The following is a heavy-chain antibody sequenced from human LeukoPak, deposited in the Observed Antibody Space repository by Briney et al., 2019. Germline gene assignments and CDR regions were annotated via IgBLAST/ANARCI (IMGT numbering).Heavy chain of an antibody. CDR3: ARAWMRWEPTGGY. CDR2: MSPNSGNT. J-gene: IGHJ4*02. CDR1: GYTFTSYD. Sequence: ASVKVSCKASGYTFTSYDINWVRQATGQGLEWMGWMSPNSGNTGYAQKFQGRVTMTRNTSISTAYMELSSLRSEDTAVYYCARAWMRWEPTGGYWGQGTLVTVSS. D-gene: IGHD1-26*01. V-gene: IGHV1-8*01.